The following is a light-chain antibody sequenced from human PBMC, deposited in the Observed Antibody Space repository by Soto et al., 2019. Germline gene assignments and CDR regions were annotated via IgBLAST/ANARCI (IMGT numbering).Light chain of an antibody. V-gene: IGKV3-11*01. CDR3: QHRTNWPLS. Sequence: PGERATLSCRASQRVTTFLAWYQQKPGQAPRLLIYDASKRATGIPARFSGSVSGTDIALTISRLDSEDFAVYYCQHRTNWPLSFGGGTKVEIK. CDR2: DAS. J-gene: IGKJ4*01. CDR1: QRVTTF.